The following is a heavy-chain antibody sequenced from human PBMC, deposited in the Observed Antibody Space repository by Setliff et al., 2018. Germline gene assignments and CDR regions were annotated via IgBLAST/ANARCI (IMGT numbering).Heavy chain of an antibody. V-gene: IGHV3-7*03. D-gene: IGHD2-8*02. CDR2: IKQDGGEK. CDR3: ARDFSTGSSS. J-gene: IGHJ5*02. CDR1: GFTSSMYG. Sequence: PGESLKISCAASGFTSSMYGVHWVRQAPGKGLEWVANIKQDGGEKYYVGSVKGRFTISRDNANNLLYLHMSSLRAEDTAVYYCARDFSTGSSSWGQGTLVTVSS.